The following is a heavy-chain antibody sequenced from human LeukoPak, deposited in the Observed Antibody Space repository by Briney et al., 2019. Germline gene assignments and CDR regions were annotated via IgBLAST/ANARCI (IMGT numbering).Heavy chain of an antibody. D-gene: IGHD3-22*01. CDR2: INHSGST. J-gene: IGHJ3*02. CDR3: ARVWGVTDYYDSRGAFDI. CDR1: GGSFSGYY. Sequence: SETLSLTCAVYGGSFSGYYWSWIRQPPGKGLEWIGEINHSGSTNYNPSLKSRVTISVDTSKNQFSLKLSSVTAADTAVYYCARVWGVTDYYDSRGAFDIWGQGTMVTVSS. V-gene: IGHV4-34*01.